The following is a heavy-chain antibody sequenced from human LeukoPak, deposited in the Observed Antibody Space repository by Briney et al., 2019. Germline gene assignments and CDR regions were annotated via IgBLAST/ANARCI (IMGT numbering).Heavy chain of an antibody. CDR3: ARPPVRGDYARGAFDI. CDR1: GFAVSVNY. D-gene: IGHD4-17*01. J-gene: IGHJ3*02. Sequence: GGSLRLSCAASGFAVSVNYMTWVRLAPGKGLEWVSSISSSSSSYIYYADSVKGRFTISRDNAKNSLYLQMNSLRAEDTAVYYCARPPVRGDYARGAFDIWGQGTMVTVSS. CDR2: ISSSSSSYI. V-gene: IGHV3-21*01.